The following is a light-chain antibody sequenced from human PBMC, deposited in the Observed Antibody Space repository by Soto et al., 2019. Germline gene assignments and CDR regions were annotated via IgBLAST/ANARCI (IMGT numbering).Light chain of an antibody. CDR1: QSISSW. Sequence: DIQMTQSPSTLSASVGDRVTITCRASQSISSWLAWYQQKPGKAPKLLIYKASSLESGAPSRFSGSGSGTEFTLTISSLQPDYFATYYCQQYNSYWTFGQGTKVEIK. CDR3: QQYNSYWT. CDR2: KAS. J-gene: IGKJ1*01. V-gene: IGKV1-5*03.